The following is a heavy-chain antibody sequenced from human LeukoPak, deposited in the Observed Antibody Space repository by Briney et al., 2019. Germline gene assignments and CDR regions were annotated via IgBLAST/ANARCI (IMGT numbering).Heavy chain of an antibody. Sequence: GGSLRLSRAASGFSFSSYWMSWVRQPPGKGLEWVANINQDGSEKYHVDSVKGRFTISRDNAKNSLYLQMNSLRVEDTAVYYCARDDYCSGGHCYHYWGQGTLVTVSS. CDR3: ARDDYCSGGHCYHY. V-gene: IGHV3-7*01. CDR2: INQDGSEK. CDR1: GFSFSSYW. D-gene: IGHD2-15*01. J-gene: IGHJ4*02.